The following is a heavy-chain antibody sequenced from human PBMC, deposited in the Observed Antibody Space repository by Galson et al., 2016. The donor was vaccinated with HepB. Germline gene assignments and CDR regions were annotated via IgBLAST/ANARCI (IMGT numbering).Heavy chain of an antibody. V-gene: IGHV3-21*01. D-gene: IGHD3-3*01. CDR3: ARDLGHYDFWSGYYDYYYMDV. CDR1: GFTFSSYT. J-gene: IGHJ6*03. Sequence: SLRLSCAASGFTFSSYTMNWVRQAPGKGLEWVSSISSSSSYIYYADSVKGRSTISRDSAKNSLYLQRNSLRAEDTAVYYCARDLGHYDFWSGYYDYYYMDVWGKGTTVTVSS. CDR2: ISSSSSYI.